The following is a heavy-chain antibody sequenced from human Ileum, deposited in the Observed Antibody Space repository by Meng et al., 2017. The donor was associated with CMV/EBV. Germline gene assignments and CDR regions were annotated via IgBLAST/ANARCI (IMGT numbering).Heavy chain of an antibody. Sequence: QVQLVQSGAEVKKPGASVKVSCKASGYTFTNYGISWVRQAPGQGLEWMGWISAYNGNTNYAQKFQGRVTMTTDTSTSTAYMELRSLRSDDTAVYYCARVAKYCTDGVCHDYWGQGTLVTVSS. D-gene: IGHD2-8*01. J-gene: IGHJ4*02. CDR3: ARVAKYCTDGVCHDY. CDR1: GYTFTNYG. V-gene: IGHV1-18*01. CDR2: ISAYNGNT.